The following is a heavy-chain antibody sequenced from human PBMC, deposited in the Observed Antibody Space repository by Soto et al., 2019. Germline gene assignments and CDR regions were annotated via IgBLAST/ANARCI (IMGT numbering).Heavy chain of an antibody. CDR2: ISYDGSLQ. CDR1: GFAFSSYG. D-gene: IGHD3-16*01. V-gene: IGHV3-30*03. CDR3: VSDRGYGHASTPYS. J-gene: IGHJ4*02. Sequence: QAQLVESGGGVVQPGRSLRLSCAASGFAFSSYGMHWVRQAPGTGLECVAVISYDGSLQHYAAYVKGRFTISRDNSKNMVLLQMSSLRAEDTSVYYCVSDRGYGHASTPYSWGQGKLVSFSS.